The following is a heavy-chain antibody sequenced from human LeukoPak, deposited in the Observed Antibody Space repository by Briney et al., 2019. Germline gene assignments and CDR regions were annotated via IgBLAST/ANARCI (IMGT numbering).Heavy chain of an antibody. CDR1: GNSFISYW. CDR2: IYPGDSDT. D-gene: IGHD6-19*01. CDR3: ARWGIAVTGTSPGFDY. J-gene: IGHJ4*02. Sequence: GESLKISCKGSGNSFISYWIAWVRQMPGKGLDGMVIIYPGDSDTRYSPSFQGQVTISADKSISTADLQWSSLKASDTAMYYCARWGIAVTGTSPGFDYWGQGTLVTVSS. V-gene: IGHV5-51*01.